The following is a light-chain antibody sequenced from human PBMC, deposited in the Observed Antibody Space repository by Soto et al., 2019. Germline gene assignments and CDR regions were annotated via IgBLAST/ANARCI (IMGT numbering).Light chain of an antibody. Sequence: QSVLTQPPSLPGAPGQRVTISCTGSRSNIGAHYDVHWYQHLPGTAPKLLIYGNDNRPSGVPDRFSGSKSGTSASLAITGLQAEDEADYYCQSYDNSLSASVFGGGTKLTVL. CDR3: QSYDNSLSASV. J-gene: IGLJ3*02. V-gene: IGLV1-40*01. CDR2: GND. CDR1: RSNIGAHYD.